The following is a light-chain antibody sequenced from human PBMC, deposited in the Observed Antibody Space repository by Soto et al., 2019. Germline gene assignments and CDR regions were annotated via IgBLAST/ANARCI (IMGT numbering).Light chain of an antibody. J-gene: IGLJ2*01. CDR2: DVS. CDR3: SSYTSSSRVV. V-gene: IGLV2-14*01. CDR1: SSDVGGYNY. Sequence: QSVLTQPASVSGSPGQSITISCTGTSSDVGGYNYVSWYQQHPGKAPKLMIYDVSNRPSGVSNRFSGSKSGNTASLTISGLQAEGEADYYCSSYTSSSRVVFGGGTQLTVL.